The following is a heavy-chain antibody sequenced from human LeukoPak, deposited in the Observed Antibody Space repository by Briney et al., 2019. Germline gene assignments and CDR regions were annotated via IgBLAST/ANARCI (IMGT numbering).Heavy chain of an antibody. CDR2: ISDNNDNP. Sequence: ASVKVSCKASGYTFSNFGISWVRQAPGQGLEWMGWISDNNDNPNYGQKFQGRFTVTSDSSTSTAYMELRNLRSDDTAVYYCARDGTRTDDYWGQGTLVTVSS. J-gene: IGHJ4*02. CDR1: GYTFSNFG. V-gene: IGHV1-18*01. D-gene: IGHD1-1*01. CDR3: ARDGTRTDDY.